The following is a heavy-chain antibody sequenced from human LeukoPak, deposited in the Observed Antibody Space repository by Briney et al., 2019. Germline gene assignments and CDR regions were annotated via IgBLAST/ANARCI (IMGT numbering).Heavy chain of an antibody. CDR2: IISSGSIM. D-gene: IGHD2-2*02. CDR1: GFTFSDYY. J-gene: IGHJ5*02. CDR3: ARYLIPPPAKSAGWFDP. V-gene: IGHV3-11*01. Sequence: GGSLRLSCAAPGFTFSDYYMSWIRQAPGKGLEWVSYIISSGSIMYSADSVKGRFTISRDNAKRSLYLQMNSLRAEDTAVYYCARYLIPPPAKSAGWFDPWGQGTLVTVSS.